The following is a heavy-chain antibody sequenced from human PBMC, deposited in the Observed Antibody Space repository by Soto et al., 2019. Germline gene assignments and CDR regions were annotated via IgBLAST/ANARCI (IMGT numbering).Heavy chain of an antibody. D-gene: IGHD5-18*01. CDR3: ARDSLQIQLWLRLYYYGMDV. J-gene: IGHJ6*02. Sequence: ASVKVSCKASGYTFTSYYMHWVRQAPGQGLEWMGIINPSGGSTSYAQKFQGRVTMTRDTSTSTVYMELSSLRSEDTAVYYCARDSLQIQLWLRLYYYGMDVWGQGTTVTVSS. CDR1: GYTFTSYY. CDR2: INPSGGST. V-gene: IGHV1-46*01.